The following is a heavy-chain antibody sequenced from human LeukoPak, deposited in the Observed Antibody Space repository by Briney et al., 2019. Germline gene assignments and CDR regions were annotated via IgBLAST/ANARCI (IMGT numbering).Heavy chain of an antibody. CDR1: GGTFSGYA. Sequence: ASVKVSCKASGGTFSGYAISWVRQAPGQGLEWMGRIIPILGIANYAQKFQGRVTITADKSTSTAYMELSSLRSEDTAVYYCATGALVYSSSWFRPDYYYYGMDVWGQGTTVTVSS. CDR2: IIPILGIA. J-gene: IGHJ6*02. D-gene: IGHD6-13*01. CDR3: ATGALVYSSSWFRPDYYYYGMDV. V-gene: IGHV1-69*04.